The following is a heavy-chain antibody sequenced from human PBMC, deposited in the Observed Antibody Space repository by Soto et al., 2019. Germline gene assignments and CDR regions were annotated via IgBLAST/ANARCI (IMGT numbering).Heavy chain of an antibody. V-gene: IGHV4-38-2*02. Sequence: VSGWSTSNGNKRGWIRQPPGKGLEWIGSIYHSGSTYYNPSLKSRVTISVDTSKNQFSLKLSSVTAADTAVYYCARETSITIFGVVIMGSCWFDPWGQGTLVTVSS. J-gene: IGHJ5*02. CDR3: ARETSITIFGVVIMGSCWFDP. CDR2: IYHSGST. D-gene: IGHD3-3*01. CDR1: GWSTSNGNK.